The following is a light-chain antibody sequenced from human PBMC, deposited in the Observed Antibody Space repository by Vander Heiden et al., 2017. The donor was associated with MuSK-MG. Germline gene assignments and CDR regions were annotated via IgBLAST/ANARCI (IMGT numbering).Light chain of an antibody. J-gene: IGKJ1*01. CDR2: AAS. V-gene: IGKV1-39*01. Sequence: DIEMTQSTSSLSASVGDRVTITCRASQSISSYLNGYQQKPGKAPKLLLYAASSLQSGVPSRFIGSGSGTDFTLTIISLQPEDFATYYCQQRYITPTWTFGHGTKVEIK. CDR1: QSISSY. CDR3: QQRYITPTWT.